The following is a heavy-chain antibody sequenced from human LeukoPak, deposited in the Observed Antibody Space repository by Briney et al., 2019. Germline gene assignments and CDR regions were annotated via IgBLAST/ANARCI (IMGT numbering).Heavy chain of an antibody. J-gene: IGHJ4*02. D-gene: IGHD6-19*01. V-gene: IGHV3-23*01. CDR2: ISGSSGTT. CDR1: GFTFSNNA. CDR3: AKEQSVAGPTEVGY. Sequence: PGGSLRLSCVASGFTFSNNAMSWVRQAPGKGPEWVSAISGSSGTTDYADSVKGRFSISRDNSKNTLYLQMNSLRAEDTAVYYCAKEQSVAGPTEVGYWGQGTLVTVSS.